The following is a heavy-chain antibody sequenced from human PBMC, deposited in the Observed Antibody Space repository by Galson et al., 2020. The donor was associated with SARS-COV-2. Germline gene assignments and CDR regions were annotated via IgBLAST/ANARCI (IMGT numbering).Heavy chain of an antibody. V-gene: IGHV3-23*01. CDR2: ITAHAART. CDR1: GFTFSSCA. Sequence: GGSLRLSCAASGFTFSSCAMSWVRQAPGKGLEWVSLITAHAARTYYADSVKGRFTISRDNSKNTLYLQMSSLRAEDTALYYCAKEVGSAYGFDYFDYWGQGNLVTVSS. CDR3: AKEVGSAYGFDYFDY. D-gene: IGHD3-22*01. J-gene: IGHJ4*02.